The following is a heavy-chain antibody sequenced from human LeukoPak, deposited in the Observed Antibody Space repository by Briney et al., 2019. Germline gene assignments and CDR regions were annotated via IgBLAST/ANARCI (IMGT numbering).Heavy chain of an antibody. CDR2: IYYSGST. V-gene: IGHV4-39*07. CDR1: GGSISTSNYY. D-gene: IGHD2-15*01. J-gene: IGHJ4*02. CDR3: ARGIIQ. Sequence: PSETLSLTCTVSGGSISTSNYYWGWIRQPPGKGLEWIGSIYYSGSTYYNPSLKSRVTISVDTSKNQFSLKLSSVTAEDTAVYYCARGIIQWGQGTLVTVSS.